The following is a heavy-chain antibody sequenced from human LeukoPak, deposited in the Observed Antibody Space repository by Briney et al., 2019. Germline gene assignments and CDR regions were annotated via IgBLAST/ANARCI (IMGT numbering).Heavy chain of an antibody. J-gene: IGHJ4*02. Sequence: PGGSLRLSCAASGFTFSSYWMSWVRQAPGKGLEWVANIKQDGSEKYYVDSVKGRFTISRDNAKNSLYLQMNSLRAEDTAVYYCARGPYYYDSSDHFDHWGQGTLVTVSS. CDR1: GFTFSSYW. V-gene: IGHV3-7*01. D-gene: IGHD3-22*01. CDR3: ARGPYYYDSSDHFDH. CDR2: IKQDGSEK.